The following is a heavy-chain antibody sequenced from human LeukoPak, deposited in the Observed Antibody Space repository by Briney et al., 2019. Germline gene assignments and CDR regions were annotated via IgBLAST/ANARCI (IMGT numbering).Heavy chain of an antibody. Sequence: ASETLSLTCTVSGGSISSYYWSWIRQPPGKGLEWIGYIYYSGSTNYNPSLKSRVTISVDTSKNQFSLKLSSVTAADTAVYYCARHMVTRGCHYFDYWGQGTLVTVSS. CDR2: IYYSGST. J-gene: IGHJ4*02. D-gene: IGHD2-21*02. CDR3: ARHMVTRGCHYFDY. V-gene: IGHV4-59*08. CDR1: GGSISSYY.